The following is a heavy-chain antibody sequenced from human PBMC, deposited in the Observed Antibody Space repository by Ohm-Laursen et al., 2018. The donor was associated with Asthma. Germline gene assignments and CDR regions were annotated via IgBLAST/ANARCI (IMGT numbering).Heavy chain of an antibody. D-gene: IGHD2-15*01. V-gene: IGHV3-21*01. J-gene: IGHJ4*02. CDR2: ISSSSSYI. Sequence: SLRLSCAASGFTFSTYSMNWVRQAPGKGLEWVSSISSSSSYIYYADSVKGRFTISRDNAKNSLYLQMNSLRAEDTAVYYCARGGLLSGYCSGGSCTTVDYWGQGTLVTVSS. CDR3: ARGGLLSGYCSGGSCTTVDY. CDR1: GFTFSTYS.